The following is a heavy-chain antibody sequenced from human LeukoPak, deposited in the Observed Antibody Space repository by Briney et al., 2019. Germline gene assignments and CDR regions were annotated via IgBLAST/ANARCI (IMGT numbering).Heavy chain of an antibody. J-gene: IGHJ4*02. Sequence: SGSSDNTYYADSVKGRFTISRDNSKTTVSLQMNNLRPEDTAAYYCAKVGARGCSSSTCFIYWGQGTRVTVSS. V-gene: IGHV3-23*01. D-gene: IGHD2-2*01. CDR3: AKVGARGCSSSTCFIY. CDR2: SGSSDNT.